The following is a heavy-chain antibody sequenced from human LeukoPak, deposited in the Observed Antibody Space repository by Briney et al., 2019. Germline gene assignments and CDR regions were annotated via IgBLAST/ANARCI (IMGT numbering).Heavy chain of an antibody. Sequence: GGSLRLSCAASGFIFSSYWMSWVRQAPGKGLEWVANIKHDGSEKYYVDSVKGRFTISRDNAKNSLYLQMNSLRVEDTAVYYCARRVAFGEYFEYWGQGTLVTVSS. CDR1: GFIFSSYW. CDR3: ARRVAFGEYFEY. CDR2: IKHDGSEK. D-gene: IGHD3-10*01. J-gene: IGHJ4*02. V-gene: IGHV3-7*03.